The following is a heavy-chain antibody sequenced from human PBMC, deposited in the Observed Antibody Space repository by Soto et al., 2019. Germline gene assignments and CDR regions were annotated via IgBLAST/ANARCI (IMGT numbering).Heavy chain of an antibody. CDR1: GGSISSSNYY. V-gene: IGHV4-39*01. CDR2: IYYSGST. CDR3: ARRGSGSYSDY. J-gene: IGHJ4*02. Sequence: QLQLQESGPGLVKPSETLSLTCTVSGGSISSSNYYWGWIRQPPGKGLEWIGNIYYSGSTYYNPSLKSPVTISVDTSKNQFSLKLSSVTAADTAVYYCARRGSGSYSDYWGQGTLVTVSS. D-gene: IGHD1-26*01.